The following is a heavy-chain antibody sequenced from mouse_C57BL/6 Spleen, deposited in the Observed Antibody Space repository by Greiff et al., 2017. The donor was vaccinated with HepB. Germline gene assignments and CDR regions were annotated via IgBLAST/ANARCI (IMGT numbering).Heavy chain of an antibody. J-gene: IGHJ3*01. D-gene: IGHD1-1*01. CDR2: INPNNGGT. CDR1: GYTFTDYN. Sequence: VQLQQSGPELVKPGASVKIPCKASGYTFTDYNMDWVKQSHGKSLEWIGDINPNNGGTIYNQKFKGKATLTVDKSSSTAYMELRSLTSEDTAVYYCASHGSSYDWFAYWGQGTLVTVSA. CDR3: ASHGSSYDWFAY. V-gene: IGHV1-18*01.